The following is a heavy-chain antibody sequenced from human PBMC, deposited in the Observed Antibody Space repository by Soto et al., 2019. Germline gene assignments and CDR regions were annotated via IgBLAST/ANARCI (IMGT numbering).Heavy chain of an antibody. CDR2: IFPSDSDT. V-gene: IGHV5-51*01. J-gene: IGHJ5*02. Sequence: GESLKISCRASGYRFTSYWIAWVRQMPGKGLEWMGIIFPSDSDTRYSPSFQGQVTISADRSTSTVFLQWASLKASDTAVYFCARKDKSGYFNWFDPWGQGTLVTVSS. CDR1: GYRFTSYW. CDR3: ARKDKSGYFNWFDP. D-gene: IGHD3-22*01.